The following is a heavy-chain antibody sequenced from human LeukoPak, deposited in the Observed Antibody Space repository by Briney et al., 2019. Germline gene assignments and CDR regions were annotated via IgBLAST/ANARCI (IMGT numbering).Heavy chain of an antibody. CDR2: ICYSVST. D-gene: IGHD3-10*01. V-gene: IGHV4-59*08. CDR1: GGSIGNYS. J-gene: IGHJ4*02. CDR3: ASLYGSGSYYKGILY. Sequence: PSETLSLTCTVSGGSIGNYSWSWIRQPPGKGLEWIGYICYSVSTDYNPSLKSRVTISADTSKNQFSLKLSSVTAADTAVYYCASLYGSGSYYKGILYWGQGTLVTVSS.